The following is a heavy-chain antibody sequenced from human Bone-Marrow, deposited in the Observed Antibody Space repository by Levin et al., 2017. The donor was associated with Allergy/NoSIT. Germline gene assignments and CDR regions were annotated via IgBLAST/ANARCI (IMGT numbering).Heavy chain of an antibody. CDR2: IKQDGSEM. Sequence: ASETLSLTCAASGFTSTPYWISWVRQAPGKGLEWVANIKQDGSEMYYVDSLKGRSTVSRDNAQNSMSLEISNLRAEDTAVYYCTINGGWYIPHGYWGQGTLVTVSS. V-gene: IGHV3-7*01. CDR3: TINGGWYIPHGY. J-gene: IGHJ4*02. D-gene: IGHD6-19*01. CDR1: GFTSTPYW.